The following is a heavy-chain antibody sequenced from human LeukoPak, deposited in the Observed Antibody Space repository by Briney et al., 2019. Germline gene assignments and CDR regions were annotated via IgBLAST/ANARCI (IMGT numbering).Heavy chain of an antibody. CDR2: LLSDGSNK. CDR1: GFTFSSYG. CDR3: AATRGGYSYGAIDY. V-gene: IGHV3-30*02. D-gene: IGHD5-18*01. Sequence: GGSLRLSCAASGFTFSSYGMSWVRQAPGKGLGGGALLLSDGSNKYYADSVKGRFTISRDNSKNTLYLQMNSLRAEDTAVYYRAATRGGYSYGAIDYWGQGTLVTVSS. J-gene: IGHJ4*02.